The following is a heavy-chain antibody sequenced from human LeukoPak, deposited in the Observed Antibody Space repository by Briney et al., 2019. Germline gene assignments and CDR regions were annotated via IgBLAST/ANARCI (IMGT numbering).Heavy chain of an antibody. D-gene: IGHD6-13*01. V-gene: IGHV1-2*02. Sequence: ASVKVSCKASGYTFTGYYMHWVRQAPGQGLEWMGWINPNSGGTNYAQKFQGRVTMTRDTSISTAYMELSRLRSDDTAVYYCARIAAAGTRNPLTRKHFDYWGQGTLVTVSS. CDR1: GYTFTGYY. J-gene: IGHJ4*02. CDR2: INPNSGGT. CDR3: ARIAAAGTRNPLTRKHFDY.